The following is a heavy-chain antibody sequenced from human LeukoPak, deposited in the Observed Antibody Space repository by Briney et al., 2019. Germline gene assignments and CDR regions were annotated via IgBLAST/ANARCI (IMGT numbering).Heavy chain of an antibody. CDR3: ARRWDRVQYDEYFDY. J-gene: IGHJ4*02. D-gene: IGHD3-16*01. Sequence: PSETLSLTCSVSGFSLRSGHFWACIRPPPPRVLEWIGSSGNLHRGVYGDTYYNPSLKSRVSLSADTSRNQFSLRLTSVTAADAATYYCARRWDRVQYDEYFDYWGEGMLVPVSS. CDR2: SGNLHRGVYGDT. CDR1: GFSLRSGHF. V-gene: IGHV4-38-2*01.